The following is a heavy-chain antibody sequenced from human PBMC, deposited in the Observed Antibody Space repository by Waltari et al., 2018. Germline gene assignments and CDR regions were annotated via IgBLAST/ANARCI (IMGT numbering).Heavy chain of an antibody. V-gene: IGHV3-23*03. CDR1: GFTFSSDA. J-gene: IGHJ4*02. CDR2: IYSGGST. D-gene: IGHD1-26*01. CDR3: APDSGSYW. Sequence: EVQLLESGGGLVQPGGSLRLSCAASGFTFSSDAMSWVRQAPGKGLEWVSVIYSGGSTYYADSVKGRFTISRDKSKNTLYLQMNSLRAEDTAVYYCAPDSGSYWGGQGTLVTVSS.